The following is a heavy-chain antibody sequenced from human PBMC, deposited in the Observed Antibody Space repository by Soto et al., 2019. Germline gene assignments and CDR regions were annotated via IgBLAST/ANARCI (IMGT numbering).Heavy chain of an antibody. Sequence: EVQLVESGGGLVKPGGSLRLSCAASGFTFSNAWMSWVRQAPGKGLEWVGRIKSKTDGGTTDYAAPVKGRFTISRDDSKNTLYLQMNSLKTEDTAVYYCTTDRAMVYAIFYYYYMDVWGKGTTVTVSS. D-gene: IGHD2-8*01. CDR2: IKSKTDGGTT. CDR3: TTDRAMVYAIFYYYYMDV. CDR1: GFTFSNAW. V-gene: IGHV3-15*01. J-gene: IGHJ6*03.